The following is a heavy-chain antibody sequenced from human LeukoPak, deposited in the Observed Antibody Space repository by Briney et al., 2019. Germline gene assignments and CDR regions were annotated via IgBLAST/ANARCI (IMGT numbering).Heavy chain of an antibody. CDR1: GFTFSSYA. Sequence: PGGSLRLSCAASGFTFSSYAMSLVRQAPGKGLEWVSAISGSGGSTYYADSVKGRFTISRDNSKNTLYLQMNSLRAEDTAVYYCAKDVSRGYSYGYVVDYWGQGTLVTVSS. CDR3: AKDVSRGYSYGYVVDY. V-gene: IGHV3-23*01. CDR2: ISGSGGST. D-gene: IGHD5-18*01. J-gene: IGHJ4*02.